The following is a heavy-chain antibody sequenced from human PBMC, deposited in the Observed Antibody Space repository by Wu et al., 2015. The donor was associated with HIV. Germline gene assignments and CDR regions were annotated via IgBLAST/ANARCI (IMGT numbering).Heavy chain of an antibody. D-gene: IGHD6-13*01. CDR2: ISGYNGNT. CDR3: ARAFGSWYTGHFDY. Sequence: QVQLVQSGAEVKKPGASMKVSCKTSGYSFTNYNINWVRQAPGQGLEWMGWISGYNGNTNYAQKFQKRVTMTTDTSTSTAYMELRSLTSDDTAVYYCARAFGSWYTGHFDYWGQGNAGSPSP. V-gene: IGHV1-18*01. J-gene: IGHJ4*02. CDR1: GYSFTNYN.